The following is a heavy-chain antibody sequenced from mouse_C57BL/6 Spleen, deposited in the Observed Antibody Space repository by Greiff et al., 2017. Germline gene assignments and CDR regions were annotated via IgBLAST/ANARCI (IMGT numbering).Heavy chain of an antibody. CDR2: ISYDGSN. J-gene: IGHJ2*01. CDR3: ARGNYYDYDDY. V-gene: IGHV3-6*01. Sequence: EVKLQESGPGLVKPSQSLSLTCSVTGYSITSGYYWNWIRQFPGNKLEWMGYISYDGSNNYNPSLKNRISITRDTSKNQFFLKLNSVTTEDTATYYCARGNYYDYDDYWGQGTTLTVSS. D-gene: IGHD2-4*01. CDR1: GYSITSGYY.